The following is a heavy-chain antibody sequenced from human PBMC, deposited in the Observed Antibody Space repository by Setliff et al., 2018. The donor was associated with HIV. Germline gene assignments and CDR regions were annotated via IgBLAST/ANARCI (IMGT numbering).Heavy chain of an antibody. CDR3: ARGSYTVRIDY. D-gene: IGHD3-10*01. V-gene: IGHV4-61*02. CDR2: IYSNGRT. CDR1: GGSITSGSYY. J-gene: IGHJ4*02. Sequence: SETLSLTCTVSGGSITSGSYYWSWIRQPAGKGLEWIGRIYSNGRTTHNPSLKSPVTISRDTSENQFSLRLSSVTAADTAVYYCARGSYTVRIDYWGQGTRVTVSS.